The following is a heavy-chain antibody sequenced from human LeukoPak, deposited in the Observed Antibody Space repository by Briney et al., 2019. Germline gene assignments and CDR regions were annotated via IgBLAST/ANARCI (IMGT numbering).Heavy chain of an antibody. D-gene: IGHD3-16*02. CDR3: ARGPIKLRLGELSLFDY. CDR1: DGSFSYYS. Sequence: SETLSLTCAVYDGSFSYYSWSWIRQPPGKGLEWIGEINHSGITNYNPSLKSRVIMSVGTSKTQLSLKLSSVTVADTAVYYCARGPIKLRLGELSLFDYWGQGTLVTVS. V-gene: IGHV4-34*01. CDR2: INHSGIT. J-gene: IGHJ4*02.